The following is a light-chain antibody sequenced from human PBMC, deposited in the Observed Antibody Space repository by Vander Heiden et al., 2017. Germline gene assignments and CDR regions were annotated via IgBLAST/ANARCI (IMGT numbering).Light chain of an antibody. CDR2: KDS. V-gene: IGLV3-27*01. CDR3: YSAADNNLV. Sequence: SYELTQPSSVPVSPGHTARITCSGDVLAKKYARWFQQKPGQAPVLVIYKDSERPSGIPERFSGSSSGNTVTLTISGAQVEDEADYYCYSAADNNLVFGGGTKLTVL. CDR1: VLAKKY. J-gene: IGLJ3*02.